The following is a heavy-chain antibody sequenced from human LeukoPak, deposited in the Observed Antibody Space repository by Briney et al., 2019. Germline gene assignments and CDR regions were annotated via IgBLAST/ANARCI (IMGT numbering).Heavy chain of an antibody. CDR3: ARDQYTGNYYFDY. V-gene: IGHV3-48*01. J-gene: IGHJ4*02. Sequence: GGSLRLSCAASRFTFSSYNMNWVRQAPGRGLEWVSYISSRSSSIYYADSVKGRFTISRDNAKNSLYLQMNSLRAEDTGVYYCARDQYTGNYYFDYWGQGTLVTVSS. CDR2: ISSRSSSI. D-gene: IGHD7-27*01. CDR1: RFTFSSYN.